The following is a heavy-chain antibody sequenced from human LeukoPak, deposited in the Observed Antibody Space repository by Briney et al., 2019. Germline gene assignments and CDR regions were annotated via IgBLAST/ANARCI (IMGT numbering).Heavy chain of an antibody. V-gene: IGHV3-53*01. CDR1: GFTVSSNY. CDR2: IYSGGST. D-gene: IGHD3-16*02. J-gene: IGHJ4*02. CDR3: TRLMITFGGVIVPYFDY. Sequence: TGGSLRLSCAASGFTVSSNYMSWVRQAPGKGLEWVSVIYSGGSTYYADSVKGRFTISRDNSKNTLYLQMNSLRAEDTAVYYCTRLMITFGGVIVPYFDYWGQGTLVTVSS.